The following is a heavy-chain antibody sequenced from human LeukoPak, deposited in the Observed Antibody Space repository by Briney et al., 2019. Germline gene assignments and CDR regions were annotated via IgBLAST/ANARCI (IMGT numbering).Heavy chain of an antibody. D-gene: IGHD4-11*01. V-gene: IGHV5-10-1*01. CDR1: GSSFTSNW. CDR3: ARRGADYSHYYDY. Sequence: RGASLQISCKGSGSSFTSNWISWVRQMPGKGLEWMGRIDPRDSYMKYSPSFQGHVTISTDKSISTAYLQWSSLKASDTAMYYCARRGADYSHYYDYWGQGTLVTVSS. J-gene: IGHJ4*02. CDR2: IDPRDSYM.